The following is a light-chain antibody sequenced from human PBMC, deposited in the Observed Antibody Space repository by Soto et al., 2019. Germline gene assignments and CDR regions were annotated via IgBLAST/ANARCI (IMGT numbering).Light chain of an antibody. CDR3: QQYDSYPWT. CDR1: QRISGS. V-gene: IGKV1-5*03. Sequence: DIQMTQSPSTLSASVGDRVTITCRASQRISGSLAWYQQKPGKAPTFLIYKASSLQSGVPSRFSGSGSGTEFTLTISSLQPDDFAIYYCQQYDSYPWTFGQGTKVEIK. J-gene: IGKJ1*01. CDR2: KAS.